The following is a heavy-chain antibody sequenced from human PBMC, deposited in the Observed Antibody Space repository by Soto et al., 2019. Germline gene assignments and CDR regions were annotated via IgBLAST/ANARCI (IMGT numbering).Heavy chain of an antibody. V-gene: IGHV3-30*18. CDR3: AKRMSKYSSGWSEMGGFDY. Sequence: QVQLVESGGGVVQPGRSLRLSCAASGFTFSSYGMYWVRQAPGKGLEWVAAVSYDGSNKYYADSVKGRFTISRDNSKNTLYVQMNSLRAEDTAVYYCAKRMSKYSSGWSEMGGFDYWGQGTLVTVSS. D-gene: IGHD6-19*01. CDR2: VSYDGSNK. J-gene: IGHJ4*02. CDR1: GFTFSSYG.